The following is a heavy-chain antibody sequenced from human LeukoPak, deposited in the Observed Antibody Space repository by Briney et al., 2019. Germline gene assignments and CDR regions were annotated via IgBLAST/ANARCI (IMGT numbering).Heavy chain of an antibody. Sequence: GGSLRLSCVVSGFTFSTYTMNWVRQAPGKGLEWVSAISGSGSSTYYADSVKGRFTISRDNSKNTLYLQMNSLRAEDTAVYYCAKDGGRWFGELSDFDYWGQGTLVTVSS. D-gene: IGHD3-10*01. V-gene: IGHV3-23*01. CDR1: GFTFSTYT. CDR3: AKDGGRWFGELSDFDY. J-gene: IGHJ4*02. CDR2: ISGSGSST.